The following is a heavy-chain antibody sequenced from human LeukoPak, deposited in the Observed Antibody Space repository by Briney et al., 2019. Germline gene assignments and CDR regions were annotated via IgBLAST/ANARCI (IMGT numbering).Heavy chain of an antibody. CDR3: ARGPKRAKYYYDSSGYYKLDY. D-gene: IGHD3-22*01. CDR2: INPTGGPT. J-gene: IGHJ4*02. CDR1: GYTFTNYF. V-gene: IGHV1-46*01. Sequence: ASVKVSCKASGYTFTNYFIHWVRQAPGQGLEWMGIINPTGGPTNYAQKFQGRVTITRDTSASTAYMELSSLRSEDMAVYYCARGPKRAKYYYDSSGYYKLDYWGQGTLVTVSS.